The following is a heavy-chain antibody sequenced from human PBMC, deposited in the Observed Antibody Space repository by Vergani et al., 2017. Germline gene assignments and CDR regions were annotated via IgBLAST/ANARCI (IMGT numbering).Heavy chain of an antibody. D-gene: IGHD6-13*01. CDR2: IIPIFGTA. V-gene: IGHV1-69*12. J-gene: IGHJ4*02. Sequence: QVQLVQSGAEVKKPGSSVKVSCKASGGTFSSYAISWVRQAPGQGLEWMGGIIPIFGTANYAQKFQGRVTITADESTSTAYMERSSLRAEDTAVYYCARGRQLYHRGYFDYWGQGTLVTVSS. CDR3: ARGRQLYHRGYFDY. CDR1: GGTFSSYA.